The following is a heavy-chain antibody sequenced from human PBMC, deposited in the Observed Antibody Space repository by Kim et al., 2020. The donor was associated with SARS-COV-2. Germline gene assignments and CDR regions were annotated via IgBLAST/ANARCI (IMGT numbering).Heavy chain of an antibody. CDR3: ARGASVVVTATGLDY. CDR2: IIPIFGTA. J-gene: IGHJ4*02. CDR1: GGTFSSYA. D-gene: IGHD2-21*02. Sequence: SVKVSCKASGGTFSSYAISWVRQAPGQGLEWMGGIIPIFGTANYAQKFQGRVTITADESTSTAYMELSSLRSEDTAVYYCARGASVVVTATGLDYWGQGTLVTVSS. V-gene: IGHV1-69*13.